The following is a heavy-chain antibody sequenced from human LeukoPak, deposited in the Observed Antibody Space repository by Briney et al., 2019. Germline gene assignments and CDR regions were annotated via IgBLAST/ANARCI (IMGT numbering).Heavy chain of an antibody. D-gene: IGHD2-2*03. J-gene: IGHJ4*02. Sequence: GGSLRLSCAASGFTFSSYGMHWVRQAPGKGLEWVAVISYDGSNKYYAGSVKGRFTISRDNSKNTLYLQMNSLRAEDTAVYYCAKDGYCSSTSCFDYWGQGTLVTVSS. CDR3: AKDGYCSSTSCFDY. V-gene: IGHV3-30*18. CDR1: GFTFSSYG. CDR2: ISYDGSNK.